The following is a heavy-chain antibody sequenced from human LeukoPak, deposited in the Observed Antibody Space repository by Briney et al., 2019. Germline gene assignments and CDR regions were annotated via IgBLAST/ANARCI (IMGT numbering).Heavy chain of an antibody. CDR1: GGAFSSYA. CDR2: IIPIVGTT. Sequence: SVKVSCKASGGAFSSYAFSWVRQAPGQGLEWMGGIIPIVGTTNYAQMFQGRVTITADESTSTAYMELSSLRSEDTAVYYCARGGYYYDSSGYSHLPDYWGQGTLVTVSA. D-gene: IGHD3-22*01. J-gene: IGHJ4*02. CDR3: ARGGYYYDSSGYSHLPDY. V-gene: IGHV1-69*01.